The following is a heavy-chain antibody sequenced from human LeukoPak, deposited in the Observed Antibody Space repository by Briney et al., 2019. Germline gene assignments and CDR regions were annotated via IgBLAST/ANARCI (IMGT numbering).Heavy chain of an antibody. CDR1: GFTFSSFA. V-gene: IGHV3-23*01. CDR3: AKAQTMTMVTTVFYYGMDV. J-gene: IGHJ6*02. Sequence: GGSLRLSYAASGFTFSSFAMSWVRQAPGKGLEWVSVITPSDGSTYYSDSVRGRFTISRDNSKNTMYLQMNSLRAEDTAVYYCAKAQTMTMVTTVFYYGMDVWGQGTTVIVSS. D-gene: IGHD4-17*01. CDR2: ITPSDGST.